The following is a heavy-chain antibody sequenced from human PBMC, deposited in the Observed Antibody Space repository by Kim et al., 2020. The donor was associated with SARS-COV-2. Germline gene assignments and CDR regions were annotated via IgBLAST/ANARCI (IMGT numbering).Heavy chain of an antibody. J-gene: IGHJ5*02. CDR1: GYTFNKYD. D-gene: IGHD1-1*01. Sequence: ASVKVSCKASGYTFNKYDINWVRQAPGQGLEWMGCINTNTGKSTFAQGFTGRFVFSLDSSVSTTYMQITNLETEDTAVYFCTREKLTCSGTGKPGWWFDPWGQGTLVTVAS. V-gene: IGHV7-4-1*02. CDR3: TREKLTCSGTGKPGWWFDP. CDR2: INTNTGKS.